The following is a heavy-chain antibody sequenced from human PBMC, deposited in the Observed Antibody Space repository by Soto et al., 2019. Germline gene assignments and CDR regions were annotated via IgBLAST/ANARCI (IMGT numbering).Heavy chain of an antibody. Sequence: QVRLQESGPGLVKPSETLSLTCTVSGGSISSYYWSWIRQPPGKGLEWIGYIYYSGSTNYNPSLKSRVTISVDTSKNQFSLKLSSVTAADTAVYYCARGPHYYDSSGRFDYWGQGTLVTVSS. CDR2: IYYSGST. D-gene: IGHD3-22*01. CDR1: GGSISSYY. V-gene: IGHV4-59*01. J-gene: IGHJ4*02. CDR3: ARGPHYYDSSGRFDY.